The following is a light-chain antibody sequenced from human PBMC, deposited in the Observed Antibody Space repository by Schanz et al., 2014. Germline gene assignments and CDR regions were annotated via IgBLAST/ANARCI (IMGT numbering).Light chain of an antibody. CDR1: SSNIGSNF. V-gene: IGLV1-47*01. CDR2: GGD. CDR3: AAWDDSLNGWV. Sequence: QSVLSQPPSASATPGQRVTISCSGSSSNIGSNFVYWYQQFPGTAPQLLISGGDERPSGVPDRFSDSKSGTSASLAISGLRSEDEADYYCAAWDDSLNGWVFGGGTKLTVL. J-gene: IGLJ3*02.